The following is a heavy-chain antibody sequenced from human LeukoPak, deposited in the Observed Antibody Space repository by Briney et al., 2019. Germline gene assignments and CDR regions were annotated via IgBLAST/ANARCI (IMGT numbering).Heavy chain of an antibody. CDR2: INHSWST. CDR1: GYSISNNFY. J-gene: IGHJ5*02. D-gene: IGHD3-22*01. Sequence: PSETLSLTCTVSGYSISNNFYWAWIRQSPGKGLEWIVSINHSWSTYYNPSLKSRVTMSVDMSKNQFSLNLTSVTAADTAIYYCARRIAMIVVVIDPWGQGTLVTVSS. CDR3: ARRIAMIVVVIDP. V-gene: IGHV4-38-2*02.